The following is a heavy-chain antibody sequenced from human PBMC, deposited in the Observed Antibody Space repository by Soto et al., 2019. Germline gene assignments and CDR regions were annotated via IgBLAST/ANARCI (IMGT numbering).Heavy chain of an antibody. J-gene: IGHJ5*02. CDR1: GYTFTSYG. CDR2: INAANGDT. CDR3: VRRHVSATGIDWFNP. D-gene: IGHD6-13*01. Sequence: ASVKVSCKASGYTFTSYGIHWVRQAPGQRLEWMGWINAANGDTKYSPKFQGRVTITRDTSASTAYMELSSLRSEDTAVYYCVRRHVSATGIDWFNPWGQGTLVTVSS. V-gene: IGHV1-3*01.